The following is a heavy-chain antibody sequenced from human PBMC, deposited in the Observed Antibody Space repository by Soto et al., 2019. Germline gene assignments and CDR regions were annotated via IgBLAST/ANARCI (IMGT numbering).Heavy chain of an antibody. Sequence: GGSLRLSCAASGFTFSSYSMNWVRQAPGKGLEWVSSISSSSSYIYYADSVKGRFTISRDNAKNSLYLQMNSLRAEDTAVYYCARVSCSSTSCYTVYYYYGMDVWGQGTTVTVSS. V-gene: IGHV3-21*01. CDR3: ARVSCSSTSCYTVYYYYGMDV. D-gene: IGHD2-2*02. CDR1: GFTFSSYS. J-gene: IGHJ6*02. CDR2: ISSSSSYI.